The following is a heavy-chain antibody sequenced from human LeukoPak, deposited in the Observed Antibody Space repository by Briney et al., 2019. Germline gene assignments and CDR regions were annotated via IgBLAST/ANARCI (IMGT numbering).Heavy chain of an antibody. V-gene: IGHV3-23*01. CDR2: ISAGGGTT. D-gene: IGHD4-23*01. CDR3: AKERTTVVIPAYFDY. J-gene: IGHJ4*02. Sequence: GGSLRLSCAASGFTFSTYAMSWVRQAPGKGLEWVSAISAGGGTTYYADSVKGRFTISRDNSKSTLYLQMNSLRAEDTAVYYCAKERTTVVIPAYFDYWGQGTLVTVSS. CDR1: GFTFSTYA.